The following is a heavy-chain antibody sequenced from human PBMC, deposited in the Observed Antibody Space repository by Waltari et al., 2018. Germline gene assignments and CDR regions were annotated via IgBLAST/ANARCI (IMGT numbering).Heavy chain of an antibody. CDR2: ISGGGGGK. J-gene: IGHJ3*02. CDR1: GFSFRSYA. V-gene: IGHV3-23*01. CDR3: AKCLKSVGDAFDI. Sequence: EVQLLESGGGLVQPGGSLRLSCAASGFSFRSYAMSWVRQAPGKGLEWVSSISGGGGGKYYTDSVKGRFTISRDNSKNTLYLQMDSLRAEDTAVYYCAKCLKSVGDAFDIWGQGTMVTVSS. D-gene: IGHD1-26*01.